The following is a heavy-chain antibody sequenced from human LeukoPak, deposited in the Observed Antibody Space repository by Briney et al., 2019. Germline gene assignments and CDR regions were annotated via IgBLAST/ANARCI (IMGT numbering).Heavy chain of an antibody. Sequence: ASVKVSCKASGYAFTSVGVTWVRRAPGQGLEWMGWISPYNGNTRYAQKFQGRVAMTTDTSTTTAYMELRGLRFNDTAVYYCARAGSGSGWYFDYWGQGTLVTVSS. V-gene: IGHV1-18*01. CDR2: ISPYNGNT. J-gene: IGHJ4*02. CDR1: GYAFTSVG. CDR3: ARAGSGSGWYFDY. D-gene: IGHD6-25*01.